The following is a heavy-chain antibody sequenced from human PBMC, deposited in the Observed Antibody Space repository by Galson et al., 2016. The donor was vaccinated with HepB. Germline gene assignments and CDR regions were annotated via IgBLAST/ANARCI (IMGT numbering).Heavy chain of an antibody. CDR2: IQNKNYGGTA. V-gene: IGHV3-15*01. CDR3: VGAFLGY. D-gene: IGHD3-3*01. CDR1: GFTFTDAW. J-gene: IGHJ4*02. Sequence: SLRLSCAASGFTFTDAWMSWFRQAPGKGLEWVGHIQNKNYGGTAVYAAPAKGRFAISRDDSTHTVYLQMSDLKTEDTAVYYCVGAFLGYWGQGALVTVSA.